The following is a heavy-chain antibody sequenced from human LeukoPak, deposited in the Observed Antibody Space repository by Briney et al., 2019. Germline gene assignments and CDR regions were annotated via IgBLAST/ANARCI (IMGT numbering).Heavy chain of an antibody. CDR3: ARGNDFWSGYYIIDY. V-gene: IGHV4-30-4*01. CDR1: GFSISSGDYY. Sequence: PSQTLSLTCTVSGFSISSGDYYWRWIRQPPGKGLEWIVDIYYSGSTYYNPSLKSRVTISVDTSKNQFSLKLSSVTAADTAVYYCARGNDFWSGYYIIDYWGQGTLVTVSS. D-gene: IGHD3-3*01. CDR2: IYYSGST. J-gene: IGHJ4*02.